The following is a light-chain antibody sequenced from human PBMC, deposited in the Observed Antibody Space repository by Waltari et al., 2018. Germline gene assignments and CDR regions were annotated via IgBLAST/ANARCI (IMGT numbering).Light chain of an antibody. CDR1: QSVSSS. Sequence: EIVLTQSPATLSLSPGERATLSCRASQSVSSSLAWYQQKPGQAPRPLIYDASNRATGIPARFSGSGSGTDFTLTISSLEPEDFAVYYCQQRSNWPLTFGGGTKVEIK. CDR3: QQRSNWPLT. J-gene: IGKJ4*01. V-gene: IGKV3-11*01. CDR2: DAS.